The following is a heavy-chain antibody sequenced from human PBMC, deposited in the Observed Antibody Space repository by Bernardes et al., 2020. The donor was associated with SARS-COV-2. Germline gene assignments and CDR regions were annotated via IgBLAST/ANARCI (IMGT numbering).Heavy chain of an antibody. V-gene: IGHV5-51*01. J-gene: IGHJ4*02. Sequence: GESLKISCKVSGFDFTNYWIGWVRQMPGNGLEWMGIIYPRDSDTRYSPSCQGQVTITADKSITTAYLQWSSLKASDTAMYYCARQSSFVAASGIDYWGQGTLVTVSS. D-gene: IGHD6-13*01. CDR2: IYPRDSDT. CDR3: ARQSSFVAASGIDY. CDR1: GFDFTNYW.